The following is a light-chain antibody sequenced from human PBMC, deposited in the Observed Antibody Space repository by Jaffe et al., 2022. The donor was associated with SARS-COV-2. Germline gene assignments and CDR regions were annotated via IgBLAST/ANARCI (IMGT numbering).Light chain of an antibody. J-gene: IGKJ5*01. CDR2: WAS. Sequence: DIVLTQSPDSLAVSLGERATINCKSSRSVLYSSNNENYLAWFQQKPGQSPKLLIYWASTRKSGVPDRFSGSGSGTDFTLTISRLQAEDVAVYYCQQYYNSPITFGQGTRLEIK. CDR1: RSVLYSSNNENY. CDR3: QQYYNSPIT. V-gene: IGKV4-1*01.